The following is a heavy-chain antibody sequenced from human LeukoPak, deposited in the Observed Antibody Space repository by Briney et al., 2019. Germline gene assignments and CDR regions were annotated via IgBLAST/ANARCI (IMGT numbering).Heavy chain of an antibody. V-gene: IGHV4-59*08. CDR1: AGSLNNYY. D-gene: IGHD3-16*01. Sequence: PSETLSLTCTVSAGSLNNYYWSWIRQPPGKGLEWIGYIYYTGGTNYNPSLRSRVTISVDTSKNQFSLKLSSATAADTAVYFCARRAINSVMFDYWGQGTLVTVSS. J-gene: IGHJ4*02. CDR3: ARRAINSVMFDY. CDR2: IYYTGGT.